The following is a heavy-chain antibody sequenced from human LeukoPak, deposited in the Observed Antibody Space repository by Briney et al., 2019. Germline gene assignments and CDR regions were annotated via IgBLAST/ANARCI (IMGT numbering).Heavy chain of an antibody. CDR2: IYYSGST. V-gene: IGHV4-39*07. D-gene: IGHD6-13*01. Sequence: SETLSLTCTVSGYSISSSSYYWGWIRQPPGKGLEWIGSIYYSGSTYYNPSLKSRVTISVDTSKNQFSLKLSSVTAADTAVYYCAREPRIAAAGREYYFDYWGQGTLVTVSS. CDR1: GYSISSSSYY. J-gene: IGHJ4*02. CDR3: AREPRIAAAGREYYFDY.